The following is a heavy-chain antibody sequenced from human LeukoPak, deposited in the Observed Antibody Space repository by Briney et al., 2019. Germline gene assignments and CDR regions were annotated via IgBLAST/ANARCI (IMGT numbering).Heavy chain of an antibody. D-gene: IGHD2-2*01. V-gene: IGHV3-48*03. CDR2: ISNSGSTM. CDR3: ARDSTRFDP. CDR1: GFTFSSYE. J-gene: IGHJ5*02. Sequence: GGSLRLSCAASGFTFSSYEMNWVRQAPGKGLEWVSYISNSGSTMYYADSVKGRFTISRDNAKDSLYLQMNSLRAEDTAVYYCARDSTRFDPWGQGTLVTVSS.